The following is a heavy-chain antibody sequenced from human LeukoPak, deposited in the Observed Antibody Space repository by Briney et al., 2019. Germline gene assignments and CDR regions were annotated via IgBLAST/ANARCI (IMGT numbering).Heavy chain of an antibody. J-gene: IGHJ3*02. CDR3: AKHRTMLGPFDI. CDR2: IYTSGSI. V-gene: IGHV4-4*08. Sequence: SDTLSLTCSVSGGSISSYYWSWVRQSPGKGLEWIGFIYTSGSINYNPSLKSRVTLSVDTSKKQISLKLNSVTAADTAVYFCAKHRTMLGPFDIWGQGTLVTVSS. D-gene: IGHD3-10*02. CDR1: GGSISSYY.